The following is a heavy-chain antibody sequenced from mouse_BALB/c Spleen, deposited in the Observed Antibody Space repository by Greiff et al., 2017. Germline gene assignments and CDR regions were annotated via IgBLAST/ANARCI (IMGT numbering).Heavy chain of an antibody. Sequence: QVQLQQSGAELVKPGASVKLSCKASGYTFTSYYMYWVKQRPGQGLEWIGEINPSNGGTNFNEKFKSKATLTVDKSSSTAYMQLSSLTSEDSAVYYCTRWKYGNYGPAWFAYWGQGTLVTVSA. CDR3: TRWKYGNYGPAWFAY. D-gene: IGHD2-10*02. CDR2: INPSNGGT. V-gene: IGHV1S81*02. J-gene: IGHJ3*01. CDR1: GYTFTSYY.